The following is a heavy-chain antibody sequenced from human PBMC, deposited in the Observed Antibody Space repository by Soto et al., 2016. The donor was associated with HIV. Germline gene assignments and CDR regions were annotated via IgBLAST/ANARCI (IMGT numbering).Heavy chain of an antibody. Sequence: VQLQESGPGLVKPSQTLSLTCTVSGGSISSGGFYWNWIRQPAGKELEWIGRIYSSGSTNYNPSLKSRVTISVDTSKNQVSLKLRSVTAADTAVYYCARDRRWLQDYYYYMDSGAKGPRSPSP. CDR3: ARDRRWLQDYYYYMDS. CDR2: IYSSGST. J-gene: IGHJ6*03. D-gene: IGHD5-12*01. CDR1: GGSISSGGFY. V-gene: IGHV4-61*02.